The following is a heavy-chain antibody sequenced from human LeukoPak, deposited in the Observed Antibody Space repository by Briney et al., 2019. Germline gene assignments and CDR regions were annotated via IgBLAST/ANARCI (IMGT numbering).Heavy chain of an antibody. J-gene: IGHJ5*02. V-gene: IGHV3-23*01. CDR2: ISGSGGST. CDR3: AKDQGMRSTSHFDP. Sequence: GGSLRLSCAASGFTFSSYAMSWVRQAPGKGLEWVSAISGSGGSTYYADSVKGRFTISRDNSKNTLYRQMNSLRAEDTAVYYCAKDQGMRSTSHFDPWGQGTLVTVSS. D-gene: IGHD2-2*01. CDR1: GFTFSSYA.